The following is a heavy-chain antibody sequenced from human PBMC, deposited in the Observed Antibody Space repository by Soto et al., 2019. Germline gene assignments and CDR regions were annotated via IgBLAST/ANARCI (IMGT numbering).Heavy chain of an antibody. CDR1: GGSISSSSYY. V-gene: IGHV4-39*01. D-gene: IGHD6-6*01. CDR3: ARLYGSSLFDY. CDR2: IYYSVST. Sequence: TLSLTCTVSGGSISSSSYYWGWIRQPPGKGLEWIGTIYYSVSTYYNPSLQSRVTISVDTSKNQFSLKLSSVTAADTAVYYCARLYGSSLFDYWGQGTLVTVS. J-gene: IGHJ4*02.